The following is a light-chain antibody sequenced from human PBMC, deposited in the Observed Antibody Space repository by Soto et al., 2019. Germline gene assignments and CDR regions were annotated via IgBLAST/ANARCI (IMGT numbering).Light chain of an antibody. J-gene: IGLJ1*01. CDR2: SDN. V-gene: IGLV1-44*01. CDR1: SSNIGSNT. Sequence: QSVLTQPPSASGTPGQRVTISCSGSSSNIGSNTVNWYQQLPGTAPKLLIYSDNQRPSGVPDRFSGSKSGTSASLAISGLQSDDESDYYCAAWDDSPNGYVFGTGTKLTVL. CDR3: AAWDDSPNGYV.